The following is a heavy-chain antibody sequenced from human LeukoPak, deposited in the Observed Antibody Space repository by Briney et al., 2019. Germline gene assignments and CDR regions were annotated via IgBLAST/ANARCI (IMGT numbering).Heavy chain of an antibody. J-gene: IGHJ6*03. D-gene: IGHD3-16*01. CDR2: IYHSGST. CDR3: AREVASRGSYYYYYMDV. Sequence: PSEALSLTCAVSGGSISSSNWWSWVRQPPGKGLEWIGEIYHSGSTNYNPSLKSRVTISVDKSKNQFSLKLSSVTAADTAVYYCAREVASRGSYYYYYMDVWGKGTTVTVSS. V-gene: IGHV4-4*02. CDR1: GGSISSSNW.